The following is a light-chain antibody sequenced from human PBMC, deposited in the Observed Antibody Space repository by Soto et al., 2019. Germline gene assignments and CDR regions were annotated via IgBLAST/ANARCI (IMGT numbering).Light chain of an antibody. CDR3: QPYGSSPSYT. V-gene: IGKV3-20*01. Sequence: ELVLTQSPGTLSLSPGERVTLSCRASQRVSTSYLAWYQQKPVQAPRILIYGASSMATGIRDRFSGSGSGTDFTLTISRLETDDFAVYYCQPYGSSPSYTFGQGTKLEIE. J-gene: IGKJ2*01. CDR2: GAS. CDR1: QRVSTSY.